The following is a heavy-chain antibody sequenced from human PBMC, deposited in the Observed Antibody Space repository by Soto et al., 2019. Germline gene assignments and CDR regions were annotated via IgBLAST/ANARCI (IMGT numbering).Heavy chain of an antibody. V-gene: IGHV4-39*01. Sequence: SETLSLTCTVSGCSISSNIYYWAWIRQPPGKGLEWIGNIHYSGSTYYDSSLQSRVTISIDTSKNQFSLKLSSVTATDTAVYYCASQHYYDSRGYYVVYWGQGTLVTVS. CDR2: IHYSGST. J-gene: IGHJ4*02. CDR3: ASQHYYDSRGYYVVY. D-gene: IGHD3-22*01. CDR1: GCSISSNIYY.